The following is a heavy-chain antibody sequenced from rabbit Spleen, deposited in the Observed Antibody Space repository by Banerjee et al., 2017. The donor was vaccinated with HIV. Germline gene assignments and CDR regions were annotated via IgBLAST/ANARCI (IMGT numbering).Heavy chain of an antibody. CDR2: IDAGSSTFT. CDR3: ARNYVNAFDP. Sequence: QEQLVESGGGLVQPEGSLTLTCTASGVSFSISSYMCWVRQAPGKGLEWIACIDAGSSTFTDYANWPKGRFTISKASSTTVTLQMTSLTAADTATYFCARNYVNAFDPWGPGTLVTVS. D-gene: IGHD1-1*01. CDR1: GVSFSISSY. V-gene: IGHV1S45*01. J-gene: IGHJ2*01.